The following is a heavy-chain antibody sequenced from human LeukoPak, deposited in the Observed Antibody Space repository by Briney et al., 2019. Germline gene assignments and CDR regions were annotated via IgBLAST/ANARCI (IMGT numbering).Heavy chain of an antibody. V-gene: IGHV4-59*01. CDR3: ASDRWFDP. Sequence: SETLSLTCTVSGGSLCSYYWRWMRQPPGKGLEGIGFIYYSGSTNYTPSIKSRVTISVETSKNQFSLKLSSVTAADTAVYYCASDRWFDPWGQGTLVTVSS. CDR2: IYYSGST. J-gene: IGHJ5*02. CDR1: GGSLCSYY.